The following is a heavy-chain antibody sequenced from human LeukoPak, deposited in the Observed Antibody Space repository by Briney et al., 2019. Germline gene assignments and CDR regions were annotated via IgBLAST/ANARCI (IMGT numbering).Heavy chain of an antibody. D-gene: IGHD3/OR15-3a*01. CDR3: ARDHEGRPGDWFWYFDL. CDR2: MYRGGST. Sequence: PGGSLRLSCAASGFTVSSNYMSWVRQAPGKGLEWVSVMYRGGSTYYTNSVKGRFTISRDNSKNTLYLQMNNLRGEDTAVYYCARDHEGRPGDWFWYFDLWGRGTLVTVSS. CDR1: GFTVSSNY. J-gene: IGHJ2*01. V-gene: IGHV3-53*01.